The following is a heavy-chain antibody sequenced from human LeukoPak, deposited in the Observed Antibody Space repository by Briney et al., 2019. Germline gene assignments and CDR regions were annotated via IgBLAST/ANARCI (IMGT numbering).Heavy chain of an antibody. CDR3: ARVSRRSLDY. V-gene: IGHV1-18*01. J-gene: IGHJ4*02. Sequence: ASVKISCKASGYTLNSYGVTWVRQAPGQGLEWLGWINTYSGDTNYAQKFQGRVTMTSDIIKNTINMDLRSLRPDDTAVYYCARVSRRSLDYWGQGSLVTVSS. CDR2: INTYSGDT. CDR1: GYTLNSYG. D-gene: IGHD2-2*01.